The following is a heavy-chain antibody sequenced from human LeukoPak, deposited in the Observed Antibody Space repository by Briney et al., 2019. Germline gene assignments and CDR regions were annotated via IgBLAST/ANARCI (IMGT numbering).Heavy chain of an antibody. D-gene: IGHD6-19*01. Sequence: SGRSLRLYCAASGYTLSSDGVHWVRQAPGKGVEGVEVIWDDGSNSYYAASVKGRLTISRDNSKNTLYLQMNSLRAEDTAVYYCAKDLHFLSSGWYAFDYWGQGTLVTVSS. V-gene: IGHV3-33*06. CDR3: AKDLHFLSSGWYAFDY. CDR1: GYTLSSDG. CDR2: IWDDGSNS. J-gene: IGHJ4*02.